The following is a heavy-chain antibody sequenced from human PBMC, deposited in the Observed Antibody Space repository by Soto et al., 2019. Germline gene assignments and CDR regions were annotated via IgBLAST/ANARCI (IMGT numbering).Heavy chain of an antibody. Sequence: ASVKVSCKASGYTFTSYGISWVRQAPGQGLEWMGWISAYNGNTNYAQKLQGRVTMTTDTSTSTAYMELRSLRSDDTAVYYCARDTQAVVPAAIRYMDVWGKGTTVTVSS. CDR3: ARDTQAVVPAAIRYMDV. CDR2: ISAYNGNT. D-gene: IGHD2-2*02. J-gene: IGHJ6*03. V-gene: IGHV1-18*01. CDR1: GYTFTSYG.